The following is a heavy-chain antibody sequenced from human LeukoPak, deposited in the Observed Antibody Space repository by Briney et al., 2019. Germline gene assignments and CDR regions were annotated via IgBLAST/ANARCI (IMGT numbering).Heavy chain of an antibody. D-gene: IGHD3-22*01. CDR1: GGSISSSGYY. CDR3: ARQTYYYDSSGYPSPGAFDI. Sequence: SETLSLTCTVSGGSISSSGYYWGWIRQPPGKGLEWIGSIYYSGSTYYNPSLKSRVTISVDTSKNQFSLKLSSVTAADTAVYYCARQTYYYDSSGYPSPGAFDIWGQRTMVTVSS. V-gene: IGHV4-39*01. CDR2: IYYSGST. J-gene: IGHJ3*02.